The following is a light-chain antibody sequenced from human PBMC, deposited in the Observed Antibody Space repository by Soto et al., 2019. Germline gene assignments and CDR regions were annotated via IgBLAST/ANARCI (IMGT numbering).Light chain of an antibody. J-gene: IGKJ5*01. CDR1: QGISSY. Sequence: AIRMTQSPSSFSASTGDRVTITCLASQGISSYLAWYQQKPGKAPKLLIYAASTLQSGVPSRFSGSGSGTEFTLTISCLQSEDFSTYYCQPYYSYPRTFGQGTRLEIK. CDR2: AAS. V-gene: IGKV1-8*01. CDR3: QPYYSYPRT.